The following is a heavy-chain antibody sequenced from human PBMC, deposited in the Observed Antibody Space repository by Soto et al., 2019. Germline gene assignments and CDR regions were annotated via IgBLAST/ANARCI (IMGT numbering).Heavy chain of an antibody. D-gene: IGHD3-10*01. CDR2: IIPIFGTA. V-gene: IGHV1-69*01. J-gene: IGHJ6*02. CDR3: ARSYYGSGSYYYPWYYYGMDV. CDR1: GGTFSSYA. Sequence: QVQLVQSGAEVKKPGSSVKVSCKASGGTFSSYAISWVRQAPGQGLEWMGGIIPIFGTANYAQKFQGRVTITADESTSTAYMELSSLRSEDTAVYYCARSYYGSGSYYYPWYYYGMDVWGQGTTVTVSS.